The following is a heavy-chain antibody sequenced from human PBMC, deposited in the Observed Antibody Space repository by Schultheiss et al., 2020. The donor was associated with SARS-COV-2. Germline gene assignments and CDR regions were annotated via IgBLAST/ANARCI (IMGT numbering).Heavy chain of an antibody. Sequence: GGSLRLSCAASGFTVSSNYMSWVRQAPGKGLEWVSVIYSGGSTYYADSVKGRFAISRHNSKNTLYLQMNSLRAEDTAVYYCTRVWTGGYDYWGQGTLVTVSS. D-gene: IGHD3/OR15-3a*01. V-gene: IGHV3-66*01. J-gene: IGHJ4*02. CDR1: GFTVSSNY. CDR2: IYSGGST. CDR3: TRVWTGGYDY.